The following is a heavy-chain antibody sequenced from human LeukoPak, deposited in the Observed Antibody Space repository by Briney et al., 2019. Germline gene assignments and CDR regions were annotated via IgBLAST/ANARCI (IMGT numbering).Heavy chain of an antibody. CDR3: ARRWSFDY. CDR2: IKLDGSDK. CDR1: GFTFSTYW. V-gene: IGHV3-7*01. J-gene: IGHJ4*02. Sequence: GGSLRLSCAASGFTFSTYWMTWVRQAPGKGLEWVANIKLDGSDKYYVDTVKGRFTISRDNAKNSLYLQMNSLRAEDTAVYYCARRWSFDYWGQGTLVTVSS. D-gene: IGHD3-3*01.